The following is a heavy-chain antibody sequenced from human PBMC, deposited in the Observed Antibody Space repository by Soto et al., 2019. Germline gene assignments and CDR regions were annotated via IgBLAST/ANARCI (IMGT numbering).Heavy chain of an antibody. J-gene: IGHJ4*02. D-gene: IGHD4-17*01. Sequence: EVQLVESGGGLVQPGGSLRLSCAASGFTFSSSWMHWVRQPAGKGLVWVSRINIDGSITSYADSVKGRFTISRDNAKNTLYLQMNSLRAEDTAVYYCARAYGDNWGQGTLVTVSS. CDR1: GFTFSSSW. CDR2: INIDGSIT. CDR3: ARAYGDN. V-gene: IGHV3-74*01.